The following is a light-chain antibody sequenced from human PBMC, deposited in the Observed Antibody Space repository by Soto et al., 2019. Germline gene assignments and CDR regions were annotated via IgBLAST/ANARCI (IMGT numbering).Light chain of an antibody. CDR1: SSDVGRYNF. CDR3: SSYTSITTDV. CDR2: DVS. J-gene: IGLJ1*01. V-gene: IGLV2-14*01. Sequence: QSVLTQPASVSGSPGQSITISCTGTSSDVGRYNFVSWYQQHPGKAPKLLIYDVSNRPSGVSNRFSGSKSGNTASLTIPGLQAEDEADYYCSSYTSITTDVFGTGTKVTVL.